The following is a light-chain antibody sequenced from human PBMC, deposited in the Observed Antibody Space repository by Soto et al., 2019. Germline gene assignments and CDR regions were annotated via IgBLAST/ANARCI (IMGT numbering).Light chain of an antibody. CDR3: QQYYSTPRT. Sequence: DFVMTQSPDSLAVSLGERATINCKSSQSVLYSSNNKNYLAWYQQKPGQPPNLLIYWASTRESGVPDRFSGSGSGTDFTLTISSLQAEDVAVYYCQQYYSTPRTFGQGTKVDIK. J-gene: IGKJ1*01. CDR2: WAS. V-gene: IGKV4-1*01. CDR1: QSVLYSSNNKNY.